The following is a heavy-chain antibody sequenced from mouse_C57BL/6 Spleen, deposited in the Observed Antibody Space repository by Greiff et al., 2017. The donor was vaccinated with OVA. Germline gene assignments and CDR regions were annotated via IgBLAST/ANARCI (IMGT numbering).Heavy chain of an antibody. CDR2: ISSGSSTI. D-gene: IGHD2-5*01. J-gene: IGHJ4*01. CDR3: AKYSNLYYYAMDY. V-gene: IGHV5-17*01. Sequence: EVQRVESGGGLVKPGGSLKLSCAASGFTFSDYGMHWVRQAPEKGLEWVAYISSGSSTIYYADTVKGRFTISRDNAKNTLFLQMTSLRSEDTAMYYCAKYSNLYYYAMDYWGQGTSVTVSS. CDR1: GFTFSDYG.